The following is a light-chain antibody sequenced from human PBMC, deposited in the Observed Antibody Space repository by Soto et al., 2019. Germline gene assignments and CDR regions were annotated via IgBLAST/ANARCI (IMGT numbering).Light chain of an antibody. J-gene: IGLJ1*01. CDR3: AAWDDSLSGYV. Sequence: QSVLTQPPSASGTPGQRVTISCSGSSSYIGSKYVYWYQQLPGTAPKLLIYRNDQRPSRISHRFSGSKSGTSASLAISGLRSEDEADYYCAAWDDSLSGYVFGTGTKLTVL. CDR1: SSYIGSKY. CDR2: RND. V-gene: IGLV1-47*01.